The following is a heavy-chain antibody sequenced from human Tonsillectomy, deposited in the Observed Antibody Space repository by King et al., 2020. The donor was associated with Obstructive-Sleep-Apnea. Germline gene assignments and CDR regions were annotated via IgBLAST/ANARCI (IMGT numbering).Heavy chain of an antibody. Sequence: QLQESGPGLVKPSQTLSLTCTVSGGSISSGGYYWSWIRQHPGKGLEWIGYIYSSGSTFYNPSLKSRVTISVYTSKNQFSLKLSSVTAADTAVYCCARGSGGSYGMDVWGQGTTVTVSS. D-gene: IGHD3-10*01. CDR2: IYSSGST. CDR1: GGSISSGGYY. J-gene: IGHJ6*02. CDR3: ARGSGGSYGMDV. V-gene: IGHV4-31*03.